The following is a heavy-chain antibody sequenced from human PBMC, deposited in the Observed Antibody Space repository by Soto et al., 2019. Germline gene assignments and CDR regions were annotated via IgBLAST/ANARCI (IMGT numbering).Heavy chain of an antibody. J-gene: IGHJ4*02. CDR1: GLTFESRA. CDR2: ITDTGGDA. CDR3: ARGSTDSYPGRRIFDF. D-gene: IGHD2-21*01. Sequence: PWGSLLLSCVASGLTFESRAMSWVRQAPGEGLQWVSTITDTGGDAKYADSVRGRFVISRDNSKKTLYLQMTSLTAEDSAMYFCARGSTDSYPGRRIFDFWGRGTLVTVSS. V-gene: IGHV3-23*01.